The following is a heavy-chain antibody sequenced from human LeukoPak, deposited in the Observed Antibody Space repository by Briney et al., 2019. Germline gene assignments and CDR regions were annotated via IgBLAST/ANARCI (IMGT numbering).Heavy chain of an antibody. CDR2: IKEDGSDK. D-gene: IGHD5-18*01. J-gene: IGHJ4*02. Sequence: GGSLRLSCAASGFIFSSYWMAWVRQAPGKGLEWVANIKEDGSDKNYVESLKGRFTISRDNAKNSLYLQMDSLRAEDTAVYYCARDAGYGYDRFDYWGQGTQVTVSS. CDR1: GFIFSSYW. V-gene: IGHV3-7*01. CDR3: ARDAGYGYDRFDY.